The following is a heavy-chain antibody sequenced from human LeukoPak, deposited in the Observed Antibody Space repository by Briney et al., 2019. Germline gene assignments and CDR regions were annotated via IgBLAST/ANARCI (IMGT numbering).Heavy chain of an antibody. V-gene: IGHV1-69*13. Sequence: SVKVSCKASGGTFSSYAISWVRQAPGQGLEWMGGMIPIFGTANYAQKFQGRVTITADESTSTAYMELSSLRSEDAAVYYCARDLLEYSSAYDQNWFDPWGQGTLVTVSS. J-gene: IGHJ5*02. D-gene: IGHD6-6*01. CDR3: ARDLLEYSSAYDQNWFDP. CDR1: GGTFSSYA. CDR2: MIPIFGTA.